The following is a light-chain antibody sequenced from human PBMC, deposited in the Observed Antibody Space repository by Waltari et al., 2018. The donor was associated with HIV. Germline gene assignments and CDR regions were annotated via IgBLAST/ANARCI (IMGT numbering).Light chain of an antibody. CDR2: DVS. V-gene: IGLV2-14*01. CDR3: SSYTSSSTLG. J-gene: IGLJ2*01. CDR1: SSDVGGYNY. Sequence: QSALTQPASVSGSPGQSITISCTGTSSDVGGYNYVSWYQQHPGKAPKIMIYDVSNLPSGVSNLFPGSKSANTAYLTISGLQAEDEADYYCSSYTSSSTLGFGGGTKLTVL.